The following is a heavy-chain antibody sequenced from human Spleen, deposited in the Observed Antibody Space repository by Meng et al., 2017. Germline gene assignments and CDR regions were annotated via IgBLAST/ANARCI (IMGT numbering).Heavy chain of an antibody. CDR1: GFTFSGYG. J-gene: IGHJ4*02. D-gene: IGHD6-13*01. V-gene: IGHV3-66*01. CDR3: ARSFIAAAGGGY. Sequence: VQLVESGGGVVQPGRSLRLSCAASGFTFSGYGMNWVRQAPGRGLEWVAYIDSGGNTFYADSVKGRFIISRDNSKNTLSLQMNSLRAEDTAVYYCARSFIAAAGGGYWGQGTLVTVSS. CDR2: IDSGGNT.